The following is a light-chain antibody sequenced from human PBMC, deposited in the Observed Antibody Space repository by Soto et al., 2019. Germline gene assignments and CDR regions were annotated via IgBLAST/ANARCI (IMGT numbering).Light chain of an antibody. J-gene: IGKJ4*01. CDR1: QSISDT. Sequence: EIVMTQSPATLSVSPGGRATLSCRASQSISDTLAWYQQKPGQAPRLLIYSASRGATGFPARFSGSGSGTDFTLTISRVEPEDFAVFYCQHYGSSPLTFGGGTKVDIK. V-gene: IGKV3-15*01. CDR2: SAS. CDR3: QHYGSSPLT.